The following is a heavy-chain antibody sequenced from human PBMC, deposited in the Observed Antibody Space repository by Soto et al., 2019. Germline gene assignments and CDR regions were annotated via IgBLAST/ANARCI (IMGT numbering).Heavy chain of an antibody. V-gene: IGHV2-5*01. D-gene: IGHD3-10*01. CDR2: IYWHDDK. Sequence: QITLEESGPTLLKPTQTLTLTCTFSGFSLATSGMGVAWIRQPPGKALEWLALIYWHDDKRYSPSLKNRLTVTKDDSKNQVVLTMTDMDPADTATYYCAHRQSHSGPHGDYWGRGILVTVSS. CDR1: GFSLATSGMG. J-gene: IGHJ4*02. CDR3: AHRQSHSGPHGDY.